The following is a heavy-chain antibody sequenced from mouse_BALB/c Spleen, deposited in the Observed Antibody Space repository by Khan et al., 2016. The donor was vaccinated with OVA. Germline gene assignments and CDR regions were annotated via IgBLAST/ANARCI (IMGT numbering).Heavy chain of an antibody. V-gene: IGHV2-6*02. J-gene: IGHJ4*01. CDR3: ARNTQMITTVMDY. D-gene: IGHD2-4*01. CDR1: GFSLTSYG. CDR2: IWSDGKT. Sequence: QVQLKQSGPGLVAPSQSLSITCTVSGFSLTSYGVHWVRQPPGKGLEWLVVIWSDGKTTYNSTLKSRLSISKDNSKSQVFLKMNSLQTDDTAMYYCARNTQMITTVMDYWGQGTPVTVAS.